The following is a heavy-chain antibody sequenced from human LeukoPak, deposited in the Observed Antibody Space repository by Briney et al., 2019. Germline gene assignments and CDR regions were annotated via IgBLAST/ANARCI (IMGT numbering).Heavy chain of an antibody. D-gene: IGHD3-22*01. CDR2: IAPSDSYT. J-gene: IGHJ5*02. CDR3: VRQPPGVYDTTQNWFDP. Sequence: GESLKISCKVSGYSFPSYWITWVRQVPGKGLEWMGRIAPSDSYTNYNPSFEGHATMSDEKSITTVYLQWSSLKASDTAMYYCVRQPPGVYDTTQNWFDPWGQGTLVTVSS. CDR1: GYSFPSYW. V-gene: IGHV5-10-1*01.